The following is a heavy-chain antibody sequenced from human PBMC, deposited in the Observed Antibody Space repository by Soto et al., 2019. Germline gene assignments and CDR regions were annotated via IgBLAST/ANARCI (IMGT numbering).Heavy chain of an antibody. CDR1: GGSMSGQH. J-gene: IGHJ4*02. CDR2: HHSDST. Sequence: QVQLQESGPGLVKPSETLSLTCTVSGGSMSGQHWSWIRQPPGKGLEWIGHHSDSTNYNPSLKSRFTISTDTSKNQFSLKLSSVTAAYTSVYYCATYSVGEVGRGYWGQGTLVNVSS. V-gene: IGHV4-4*09. D-gene: IGHD5-12*01. CDR3: ATYSVGEVGRGY.